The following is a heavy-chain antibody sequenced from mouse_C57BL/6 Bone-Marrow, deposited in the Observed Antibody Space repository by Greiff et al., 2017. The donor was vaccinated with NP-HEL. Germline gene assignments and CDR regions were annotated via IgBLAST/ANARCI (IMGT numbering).Heavy chain of an antibody. CDR2: IDPEDGET. CDR1: GFNIKDYY. J-gene: IGHJ1*03. V-gene: IGHV14-2*01. D-gene: IGHD1-1*01. Sequence: EVKLMESGAELVKPGASVKLSCTASGFNIKDYYMHWVKQRTEQGLEWIGRIDPEDGETKYAPKFQGKATITADTSSNTAYLQLSSLTSEDTAVYYCGRGTTVVAGFDVWGTGTTVTVSS. CDR3: GRGTTVVAGFDV.